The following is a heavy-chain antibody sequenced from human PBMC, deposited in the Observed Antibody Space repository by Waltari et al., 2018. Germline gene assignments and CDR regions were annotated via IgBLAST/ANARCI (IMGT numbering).Heavy chain of an antibody. Sequence: EVQLLESGGGLVQPGGSLRLSCAASGFTFSSYAMSWVRQAPGKGLEWVSAISGSGGSTYYADAVKGQFTSSRDNSKNTLYLQMNSLRAEDTAVYYCAKGAPRGDYGDYGWVPAYFQHWGQGTLVTVSS. CDR3: AKGAPRGDYGDYGWVPAYFQH. CDR2: ISGSGGST. CDR1: GFTFSSYA. D-gene: IGHD4-17*01. V-gene: IGHV3-23*01. J-gene: IGHJ1*01.